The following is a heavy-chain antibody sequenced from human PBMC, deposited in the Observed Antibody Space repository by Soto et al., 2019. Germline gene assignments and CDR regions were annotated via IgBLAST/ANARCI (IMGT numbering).Heavy chain of an antibody. V-gene: IGHV1-18*01. CDR1: GYTFTDYG. Sequence: QVQLVQSGVEVKKPGASVKVSCKASGYTFTDYGVSWVRQAPGQGLEWMGWINTYSGQTNYAQKVQGRVFMTTDTSTATAYMELRSLNSDDTAVYYCESDQYAVGGDCWSLGTLVTVSS. D-gene: IGHD1-26*01. CDR3: ESDQYAVGGDC. J-gene: IGHJ4*02. CDR2: INTYSGQT.